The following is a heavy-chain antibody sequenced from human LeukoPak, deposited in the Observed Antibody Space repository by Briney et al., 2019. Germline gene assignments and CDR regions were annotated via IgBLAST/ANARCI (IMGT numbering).Heavy chain of an antibody. CDR1: GGSTSSYY. CDR2: IYYSGST. Sequence: SETLSLTCTVSGGSTSSYYWSWIRQPPGKGLEWIGYIYYSGSTNYNPSLKSRISISVDTSKNQFSLKLSSVTAADTAVYYCARTTEGGYTYNYFYYYYMDVWGKGTTVTISS. V-gene: IGHV4-59*01. J-gene: IGHJ6*03. D-gene: IGHD5-18*01. CDR3: ARTTEGGYTYNYFYYYYMDV.